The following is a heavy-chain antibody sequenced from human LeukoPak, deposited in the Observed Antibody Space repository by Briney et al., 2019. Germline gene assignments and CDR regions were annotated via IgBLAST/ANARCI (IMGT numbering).Heavy chain of an antibody. CDR3: ARSGIAAAKFFLDY. Sequence: PSETLSLTCAVYGGSFSGYYWSWIRQPPGKGLEWIGEINHSGSTNYNPSLKSRVTISVDTSKNQFSLKLSSVTAADTAVYYCARSGIAAAKFFLDYWGQGTLVTVSS. V-gene: IGHV4-34*01. CDR2: INHSGST. J-gene: IGHJ4*02. D-gene: IGHD6-13*01. CDR1: GGSFSGYY.